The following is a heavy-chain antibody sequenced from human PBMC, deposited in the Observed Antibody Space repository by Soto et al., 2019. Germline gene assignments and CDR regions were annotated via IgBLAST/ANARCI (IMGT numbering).Heavy chain of an antibody. Sequence: QVQLVQSGPEMKKPGASVKLSCKASGYTFTTYSMHWVRQAPGQRLEWMGWIHAGNGNTEHSQKFQGRVTITRDTSASTAYLELGSLRSEDTAVYYCARAACSSPSCYNYSAYGMDVWGQGTAVTVS. V-gene: IGHV1-3*01. CDR3: ARAACSSPSCYNYSAYGMDV. CDR1: GYTFTTYS. CDR2: IHAGNGNT. J-gene: IGHJ6*02. D-gene: IGHD2-2*01.